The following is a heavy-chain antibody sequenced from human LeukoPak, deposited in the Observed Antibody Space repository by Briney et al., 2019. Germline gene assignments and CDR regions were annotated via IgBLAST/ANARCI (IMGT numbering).Heavy chain of an antibody. J-gene: IGHJ4*02. CDR3: ARDRGYSCGY. CDR1: GFTFSSYA. Sequence: GVSLRLSCAASGFTFSSYAMNWVRQAPGKGLEWVSTISGSGDSTYYADSVKGRFIISRDNSKDTLYLQMNSLRAEDTAVYYCARDRGYSCGYWGQGTLVTVSS. CDR2: ISGSGDST. V-gene: IGHV3-23*01. D-gene: IGHD5-18*01.